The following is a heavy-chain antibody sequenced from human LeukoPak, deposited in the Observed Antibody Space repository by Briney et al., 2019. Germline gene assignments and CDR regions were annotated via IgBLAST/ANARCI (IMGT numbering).Heavy chain of an antibody. CDR2: ISPSNTPA. CDR1: GFTFSAYS. Sequence: PGGSLRLSCAGSGFTFSAYSMKWVRQAPGKELEWIYYISPSNTPAYADSVKGRFTISRDSAKSSVYLQMDSLRAEDTAVYYCARASYDSSGYYSWDIPKPDAFDIWGPGTMVTVSS. J-gene: IGHJ3*02. V-gene: IGHV3-48*01. CDR3: ARASYDSSGYYSWDIPKPDAFDI. D-gene: IGHD3-22*01.